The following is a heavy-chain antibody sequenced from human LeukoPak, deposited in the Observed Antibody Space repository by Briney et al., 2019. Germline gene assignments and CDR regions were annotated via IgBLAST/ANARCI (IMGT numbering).Heavy chain of an antibody. V-gene: IGHV3-74*01. CDR1: GFTFRTYW. J-gene: IGHJ4*02. CDR2: IHSDGSST. CDR3: ARHNPLWGY. D-gene: IGHD1-14*01. Sequence: GGSLRLSCAASGFTFRTYWMLWVRQAPGKGLVWVSRIHSDGSSTNYADAVKGRFTISRDNAKNSLYLQMNSLRAEDTALYYCARHNPLWGYWGRGTLVTVSS.